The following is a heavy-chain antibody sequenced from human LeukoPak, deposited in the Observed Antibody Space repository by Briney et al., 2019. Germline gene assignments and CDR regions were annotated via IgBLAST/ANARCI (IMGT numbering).Heavy chain of an antibody. V-gene: IGHV3-74*01. CDR3: ARGNKWSFDS. CDR1: GFTFSTYW. J-gene: IGHJ4*02. D-gene: IGHD2-15*01. CDR2: INSDGSAT. Sequence: GRSLRLSCAASGFTFSTYWMHWVRQAPGKGLVWVSRINSDGSATSYADSVMVRFTISRDSAKNTLYLQMNSLRPEDTAVYYCARGNKWSFDSWGQGALVTVSS.